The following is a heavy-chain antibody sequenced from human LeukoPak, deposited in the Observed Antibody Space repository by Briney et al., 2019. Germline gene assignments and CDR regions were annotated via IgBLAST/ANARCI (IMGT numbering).Heavy chain of an antibody. V-gene: IGHV4-31*03. Sequence: SETLSLTCTVSGGSISSGGYYWIWIRQHPGKGLEWIGYIYYSGSTYYNPSLKSRVTISVDTSKNQFSLKLSSVTAADTAVYYCARERGYCSSTSCQNWFDPWGQGTLVTVSS. J-gene: IGHJ5*02. D-gene: IGHD2-2*01. CDR1: GGSISSGGYY. CDR3: ARERGYCSSTSCQNWFDP. CDR2: IYYSGST.